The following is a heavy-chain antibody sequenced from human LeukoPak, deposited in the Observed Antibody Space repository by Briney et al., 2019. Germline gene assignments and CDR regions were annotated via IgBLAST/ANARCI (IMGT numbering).Heavy chain of an antibody. CDR2: IYTSGST. CDR1: GGSISSGSYY. D-gene: IGHD2-2*01. J-gene: IGHJ4*02. V-gene: IGHV4-61*02. Sequence: SETLSLTCTVSGGSISSGSYYWSWIRQPAGKGLEWIGRIYTSGSTNYNPSLKSRVTISVDTSKNQFSLKLSSVTAADTAVYYCASMFEGYCSSTSCPIIDYWGQGTLVTVSS. CDR3: ASMFEGYCSSTSCPIIDY.